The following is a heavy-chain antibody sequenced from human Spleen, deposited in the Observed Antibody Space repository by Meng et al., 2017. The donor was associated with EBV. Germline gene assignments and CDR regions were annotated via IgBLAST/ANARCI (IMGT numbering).Heavy chain of an antibody. CDR3: ARDRSGGADY. D-gene: IGHD1-26*01. CDR1: GYTITDYS. V-gene: IGHV7-4-1*02. Sequence: VQSGSELAKPGASVKVSCEASGYTITDYSMNWVRQAPGQGLEWMGWNNTNTGNPTYAQGFTGRFVFSLDPSVSTAYLEISSLKAEDTAVYYCARDRSGGADYWGQGTLVTVSS. CDR2: NNTNTGNP. J-gene: IGHJ4*02.